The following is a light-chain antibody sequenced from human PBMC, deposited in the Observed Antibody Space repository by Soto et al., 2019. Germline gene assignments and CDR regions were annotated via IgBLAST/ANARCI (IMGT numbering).Light chain of an antibody. Sequence: SYELTQPPSVSVAPGQTATITCGGNNIGGKTVHWYQQKPGQAPVVVVDHDTDRPSGIPERFSGSNSGNTATLTISRVEAGDEDEYYCQVWASSTDLYVFGPGTKVTVL. CDR2: HDT. J-gene: IGLJ1*01. CDR1: NIGGKT. V-gene: IGLV3-21*02. CDR3: QVWASSTDLYV.